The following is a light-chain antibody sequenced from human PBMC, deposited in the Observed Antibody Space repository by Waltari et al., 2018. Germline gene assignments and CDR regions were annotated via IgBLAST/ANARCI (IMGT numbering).Light chain of an antibody. J-gene: IGKJ1*01. CDR2: WAS. V-gene: IGKV4-1*01. CDR3: QQYYTILRT. Sequence: DIVMTLSPDSLAVSLGERATINCKSSQSVLYSSNNKNFLAWYQQKPRQPPRLLIYWASTRESGVPDRFSGSGSGTNFTLTINSLQAEDVAVYYCQQYYTILRTFGQGTKVEIK. CDR1: QSVLYSSNNKNF.